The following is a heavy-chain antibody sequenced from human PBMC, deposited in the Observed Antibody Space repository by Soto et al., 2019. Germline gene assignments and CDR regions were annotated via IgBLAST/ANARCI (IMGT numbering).Heavy chain of an antibody. CDR2: VHYSGNT. J-gene: IGHJ5*02. CDR3: ARGWTARAGWANWFDL. V-gene: IGHV4-31*03. D-gene: IGHD6-13*01. Sequence: QVQLQESGRGLVEPSQTLSLTCTVSGGSIGGDGYCWSWIRHHPGQVLEWIGYVHYSGNTCYNPSLKSRLTLSAATATTQSYLSLRTVTAADTAVYYCARGWTARAGWANWFDLWGQGTLVTVSS. CDR1: GGSIGGDGYC.